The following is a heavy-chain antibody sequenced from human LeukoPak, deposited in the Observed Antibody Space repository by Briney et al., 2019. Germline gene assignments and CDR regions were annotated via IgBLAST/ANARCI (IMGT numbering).Heavy chain of an antibody. Sequence: TGGSLTLSCAASGFTFSSYAMSWVRQAPGKGLEWVSTISGSDGTTYYAGSVKGRFTISRDNSKNTLYLQMNSLRAEDTAVYYCAKHIIYYFDYWGQGTLVTVSS. CDR2: ISGSDGTT. CDR1: GFTFSSYA. D-gene: IGHD3-3*02. J-gene: IGHJ4*02. CDR3: AKHIIYYFDY. V-gene: IGHV3-23*01.